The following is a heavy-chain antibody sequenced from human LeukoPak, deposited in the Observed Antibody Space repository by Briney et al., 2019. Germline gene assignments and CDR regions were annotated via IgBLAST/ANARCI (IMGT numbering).Heavy chain of an antibody. CDR1: GGSFSGYY. CDR2: INHSGST. D-gene: IGHD5-12*01. CDR3: AGSGYDDAFDI. Sequence: SETLSLTCAVYGGSFSGYYWSWIRQPPGKGLEWIGEINHSGSTNYNPSLKSRVTISVDTSKNQFSLKLSSVTAADTAVYYCAGSGYDDAFDIWGQGTMVTVSS. J-gene: IGHJ3*02. V-gene: IGHV4-34*01.